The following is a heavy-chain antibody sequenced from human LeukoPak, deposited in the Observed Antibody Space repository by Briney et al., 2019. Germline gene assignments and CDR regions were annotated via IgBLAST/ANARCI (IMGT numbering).Heavy chain of an antibody. D-gene: IGHD3-9*01. Sequence: GGSLRLSCAASGFTFSSYGMHWVRQAPGKGLEWVAFIRYDGSNKHYADSVKGRFTISRDNSKNTLYLQMNSLRAKDTAVYYCAKDGDSDGYFDWLLYGYYFDYWGQGTLVTVSS. V-gene: IGHV3-30*02. CDR2: IRYDGSNK. CDR1: GFTFSSYG. J-gene: IGHJ4*02. CDR3: AKDGDSDGYFDWLLYGYYFDY.